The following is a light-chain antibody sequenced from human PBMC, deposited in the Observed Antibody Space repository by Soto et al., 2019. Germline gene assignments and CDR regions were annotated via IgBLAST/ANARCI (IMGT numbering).Light chain of an antibody. CDR2: AAS. CDR3: QQANSFPHT. V-gene: IGKV1-12*01. J-gene: IGKJ5*01. CDR1: QTISSW. Sequence: DIQMTQSPSTLSGSVGDRVTITCRASQTISSWLAWYQQKPGKAPKLLIYAASSLQSGVPSRFSGSGSGTDITLTISSLQPEDFATYYCQQANSFPHTFGQGTRLEIK.